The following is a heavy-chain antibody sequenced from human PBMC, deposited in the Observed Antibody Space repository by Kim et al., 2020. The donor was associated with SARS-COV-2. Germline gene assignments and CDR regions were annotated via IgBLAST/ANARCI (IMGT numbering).Heavy chain of an antibody. CDR1: GYNFTRYG. J-gene: IGHJ4*02. CDR2: INAGNGNA. V-gene: IGHV1-3*01. CDR3: ARGWLVRNAPGTVDY. D-gene: IGHD6-19*01. Sequence: ASVKVSCKASGYNFTRYGMNWVRQAPGQRLEWMGWINAGNGNAEYSQKFQARVTITRDTSASTVYMEVYSLTSEDTAVYYCARGWLVRNAPGTVDYWGQGTLVTVSS.